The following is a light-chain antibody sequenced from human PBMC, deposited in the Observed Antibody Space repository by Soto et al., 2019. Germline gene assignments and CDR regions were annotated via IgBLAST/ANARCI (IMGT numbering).Light chain of an antibody. CDR1: QSVSSSY. Sequence: EIVLTQSPGTLSLSPGERATLSCRASQSVSSSYLAWYQQKPGQAPRLLIYGASSRATGIPDRFSGSGSGTDFTLTISRLEPEDFELYYCQQYGSSPTFGQGTKVEIK. J-gene: IGKJ1*01. V-gene: IGKV3-20*01. CDR3: QQYGSSPT. CDR2: GAS.